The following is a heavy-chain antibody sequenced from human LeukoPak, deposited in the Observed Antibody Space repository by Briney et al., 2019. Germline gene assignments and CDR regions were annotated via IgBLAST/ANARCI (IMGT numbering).Heavy chain of an antibody. CDR3: ARGGRHGPLDY. Sequence: PGRSLRLSCAASGFTFSSYAMHWVRQAPGKGLEWVAVISYDGSNKYYADSVKGRFTISRENAKNSLYLQMNSLRAGDTAVYYCARGGRHGPLDYWGQGTLVTVSS. J-gene: IGHJ4*02. CDR2: ISYDGSNK. D-gene: IGHD2-15*01. CDR1: GFTFSSYA. V-gene: IGHV3-30*14.